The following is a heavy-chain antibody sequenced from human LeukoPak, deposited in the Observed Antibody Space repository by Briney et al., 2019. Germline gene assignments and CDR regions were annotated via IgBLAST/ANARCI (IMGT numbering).Heavy chain of an antibody. V-gene: IGHV3-48*03. CDR1: GFTFSSYE. J-gene: IGHJ4*02. D-gene: IGHD3-16*01. CDR3: ARGRGDYFDY. Sequence: PGGSLRLFCAASGFTFSSYEMNWVRQAPGKGLEWVSYISSSGSTIYYADSVKGRFTISRDNAKNSLYLQMNSLRAEDTAVYYCARGRGDYFDYWGQGALVTVSS. CDR2: ISSSGSTI.